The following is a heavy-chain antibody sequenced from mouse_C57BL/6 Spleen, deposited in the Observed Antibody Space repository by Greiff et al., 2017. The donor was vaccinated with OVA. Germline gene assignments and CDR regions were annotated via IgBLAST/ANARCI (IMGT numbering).Heavy chain of an antibody. V-gene: IGHV1-81*01. Sequence: VQLQQSGAELARPGASVKLSCKASGYTFTSYGISWVKQRTGQGLEWIGEIYPRSGNTYYNEKFKGKATLTADKSSSTAYMELRSLTSEDSAVYFCASWGTTVANFDYWGQGTTLTVSS. CDR3: ASWGTTVANFDY. J-gene: IGHJ2*01. CDR2: IYPRSGNT. D-gene: IGHD1-1*01. CDR1: GYTFTSYG.